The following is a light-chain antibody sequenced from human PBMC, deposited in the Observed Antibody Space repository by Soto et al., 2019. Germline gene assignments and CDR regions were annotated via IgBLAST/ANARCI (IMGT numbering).Light chain of an antibody. CDR1: QTISSW. CDR3: QHYNSYSEA. Sequence: DIQMTHSPSTLSGSVGDIVTITCRASQTISSWLAWYQQKPGKAPKLLIYAASTLQSGVPSRFSGSGSGTEFTPTISSLQPDDFATYYCQHYNSYSEAFGQGTKVDIK. CDR2: AAS. V-gene: IGKV1-5*01. J-gene: IGKJ1*01.